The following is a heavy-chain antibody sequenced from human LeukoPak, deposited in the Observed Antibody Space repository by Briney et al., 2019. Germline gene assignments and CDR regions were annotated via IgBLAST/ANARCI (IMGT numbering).Heavy chain of an antibody. Sequence: GGSLKLSCAASGFTFSSYSMNWVRQAPGKGLEWVSSISSTSTYIYYADSVKGRFTISRDNAKNSLYLQVNSLRAEDTAVYYCARGGFGELYWGQGTLVTVSS. D-gene: IGHD3-10*01. CDR3: ARGGFGELY. CDR2: ISSTSTYI. V-gene: IGHV3-21*01. CDR1: GFTFSSYS. J-gene: IGHJ4*02.